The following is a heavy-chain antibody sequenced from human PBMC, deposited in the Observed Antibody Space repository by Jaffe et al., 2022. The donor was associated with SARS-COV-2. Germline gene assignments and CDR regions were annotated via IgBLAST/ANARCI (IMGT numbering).Heavy chain of an antibody. CDR1: GFTFSSYG. CDR3: AKDLGPRGVTDAFDI. D-gene: IGHD3-3*01. Sequence: QVQLVESGGGVVQPGRSLRLSCAASGFTFSSYGMHWVRQAPGKGLEWVAVISYDGSNKYYADSVKGRFTISRDNSKNTLYLQMNSLRAEDTAVYYCAKDLGPRGVTDAFDIWGQGTMVTVSS. CDR2: ISYDGSNK. V-gene: IGHV3-30*18. J-gene: IGHJ3*02.